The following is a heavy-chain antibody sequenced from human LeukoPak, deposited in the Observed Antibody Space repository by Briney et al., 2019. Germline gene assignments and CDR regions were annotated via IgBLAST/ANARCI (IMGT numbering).Heavy chain of an antibody. V-gene: IGHV4-30-4*01. CDR1: GGSISSGDYY. CDR2: IYYSGST. D-gene: IGHD2/OR15-2a*01. CDR3: ARGSRRLYDPIYFDY. J-gene: IGHJ4*02. Sequence: SETLSLTCSVSGGSISSGDYYWSWIRQPPGKGLEWIGYIYYSGSTYYNPSLKSRVTISVDTSKNQFSLKLSSVTAADTAVYYCARGSRRLYDPIYFDYWGQGTLVTVSS.